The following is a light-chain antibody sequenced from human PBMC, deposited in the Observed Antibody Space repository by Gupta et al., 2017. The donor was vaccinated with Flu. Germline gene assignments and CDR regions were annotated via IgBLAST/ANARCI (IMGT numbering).Light chain of an antibody. CDR1: QSCLFIYNNKNY. V-gene: IGKV4-1*01. CDR3: QQYDSTPAIT. J-gene: IGKJ4*01. CDR2: WAS. Sequence: DIVMTQSPHSLPVSLGERATISCKSSQSCLFIYNNKNYLAWYKQKPGQPPKLLIYWASTRESGVPDRFSGSGCGTDFTLTISSRQAEDVAGYYCQQYDSTPAITFGGGTKVEIK.